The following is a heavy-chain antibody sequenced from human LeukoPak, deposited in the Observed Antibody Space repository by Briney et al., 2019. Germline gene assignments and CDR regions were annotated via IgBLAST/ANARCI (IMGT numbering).Heavy chain of an antibody. D-gene: IGHD6-13*01. CDR1: GFTFSNAW. V-gene: IGHV3-15*01. J-gene: IGHJ4*02. CDR3: TTVRGYSSSWALGY. Sequence: GGSLRLSCAASGFTFSNAWMSWVRQAPGKGLEWVGRIKSKTDGGTTDYAAPVKGRFTISRDDSKNTLYLQMNSLKTEDTAVYYCTTVRGYSSSWALGYWGQGTLVTVSS. CDR2: IKSKTDGGTT.